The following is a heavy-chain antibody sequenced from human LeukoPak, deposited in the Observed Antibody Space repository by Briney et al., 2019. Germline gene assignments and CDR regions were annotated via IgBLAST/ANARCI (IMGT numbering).Heavy chain of an antibody. V-gene: IGHV4-34*01. Sequence: PSETLSLTCAVSGGSFSGYYWSWIRQPPGKGLEWIGEINHSGSTNYNPSLKSRVTISVDTSKNQFSLKLSSVTAADTAVYYCARGRSRLFNYWGQGTLVTVSS. CDR2: INHSGST. CDR1: GGSFSGYY. J-gene: IGHJ4*02. D-gene: IGHD3-16*01. CDR3: ARGRSRLFNY.